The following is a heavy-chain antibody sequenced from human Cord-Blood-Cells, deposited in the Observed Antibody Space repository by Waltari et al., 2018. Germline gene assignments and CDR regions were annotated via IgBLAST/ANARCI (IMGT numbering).Heavy chain of an antibody. CDR1: GYTFTGYY. V-gene: IGHV1-2*02. CDR3: ARGGLIVVVPAAIRYYYYYMDV. Sequence: QVQLVQSGAAVKKPGASVKVSCKASGYTFTGYYMHWVRQAPGQGLECMGWINPNSGGTNYAQKLQGRVTMTRDTSISTAYMELSRLRSDDTAVYYCARGGLIVVVPAAIRYYYYYMDVWGKGTTVTVSS. CDR2: INPNSGGT. J-gene: IGHJ6*03. D-gene: IGHD2-2*02.